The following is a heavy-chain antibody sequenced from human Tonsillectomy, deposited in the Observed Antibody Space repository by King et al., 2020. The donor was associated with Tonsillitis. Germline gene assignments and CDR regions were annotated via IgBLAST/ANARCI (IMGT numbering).Heavy chain of an antibody. CDR1: GFTFSSYA. D-gene: IGHD3-22*01. J-gene: IGHJ3*02. Sequence: VQLVESGGGLVQPGGSLRLSCAASGFTFSSYAMSWVRQAPGKGLEWVSAISGSGGSTYYADSVKGRFTISRDNSKNTLYLQMNSLRAEDTAVYYCAKDRQADSSGYLNAFDIWGQGTMVTVSS. CDR2: ISGSGGST. CDR3: AKDRQADSSGYLNAFDI. V-gene: IGHV3-23*04.